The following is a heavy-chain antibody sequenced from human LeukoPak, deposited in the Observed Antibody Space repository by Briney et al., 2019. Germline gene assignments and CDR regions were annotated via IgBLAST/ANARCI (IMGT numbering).Heavy chain of an antibody. CDR2: INAGNGNT. D-gene: IGHD3-10*01. V-gene: IGHV1-3*01. CDR1: GYTFTSYA. Sequence: AAVKVSCKASGYTFTSYAMHWVRQAPGQRLEWMGWINAGNGNTKYSQKFQGRVTITRDTSARTAYMELSSLRSEDTAVYYCARDARVLLWFGELLSYFDYWGQGTLVTVSS. J-gene: IGHJ4*02. CDR3: ARDARVLLWFGELLSYFDY.